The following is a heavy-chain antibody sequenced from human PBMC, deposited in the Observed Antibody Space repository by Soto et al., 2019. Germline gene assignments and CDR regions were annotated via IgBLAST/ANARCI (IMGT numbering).Heavy chain of an antibody. D-gene: IGHD2-8*01. J-gene: IGHJ4*02. CDR3: AKGVMARLVDY. CDR2: IDGSGGIT. CDR1: GFSFSSHT. Sequence: EVQLLESGGGLVQPGESLRLSCAGSGFSFSSHTMIWVRQSPGKGLEWVAIIDGSGGITFYADSVEGRFTISRDNSKNTLYLQMNSLRVDDSAIYYYAKGVMARLVDYWGLGTLVTVSS. V-gene: IGHV3-23*01.